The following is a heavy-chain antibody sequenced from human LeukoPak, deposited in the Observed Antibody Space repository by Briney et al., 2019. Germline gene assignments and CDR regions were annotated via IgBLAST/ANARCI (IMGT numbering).Heavy chain of an antibody. V-gene: IGHV3-21*01. CDR2: ISSSSSYI. CDR3: ARSFLYSSSPYYFDY. D-gene: IGHD6-13*01. CDR1: GFTFSSYS. J-gene: IGHJ4*02. Sequence: GALRLSCAASGFTFSSYSMNWVRQAPGKGLEWVSSISSSSSYIYYADSVKGRFTISRDNAKNSLYLQMNSLRAEDTAAYYCARSFLYSSSPYYFDYWGQGTLVTVSS.